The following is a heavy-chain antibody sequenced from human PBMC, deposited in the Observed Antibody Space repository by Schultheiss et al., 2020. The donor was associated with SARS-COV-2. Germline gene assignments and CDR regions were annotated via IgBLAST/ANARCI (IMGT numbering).Heavy chain of an antibody. D-gene: IGHD3-22*01. J-gene: IGHJ3*02. V-gene: IGHV4-30-2*01. CDR3: ARDPTPLDYYYDSKGAFDI. Sequence: SETLSLTCAVSGGSISSGGYSWSWIRQPPGKGLEWIGEINHSGSTNYNPSLKSRVTTSVDTSKNQFSLKLSSVTAADTAVYYCARDPTPLDYYYDSKGAFDIWGQGTMVTVSS. CDR1: GGSISSGGYS. CDR2: INHSGST.